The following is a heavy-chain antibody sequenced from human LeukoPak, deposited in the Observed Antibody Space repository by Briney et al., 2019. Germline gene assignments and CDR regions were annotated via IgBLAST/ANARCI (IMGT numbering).Heavy chain of an antibody. Sequence: PGGSLRLSCAASGFTFSAYWMHWVRQVPGKGLVWVSHINNDGTATFFADSVKGRFTISRDNAKNSLYLQMNSLRAEDTALYYCARGGSYGGYHSYWGQGTLVTVSS. CDR3: ARGGSYGGYHSY. CDR1: GFTFSAYW. V-gene: IGHV3-74*01. D-gene: IGHD4-23*01. CDR2: INNDGTAT. J-gene: IGHJ4*02.